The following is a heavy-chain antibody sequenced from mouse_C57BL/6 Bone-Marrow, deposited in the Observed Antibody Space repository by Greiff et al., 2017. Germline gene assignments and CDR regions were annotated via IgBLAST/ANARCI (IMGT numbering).Heavy chain of an antibody. CDR3: ARYLRFAY. V-gene: IGHV1-81*01. CDR2: IYPRSGNT. Sequence: QVQLKQSGAELARPGASVKLSCKASGYTFTSYGISWVKQRTGQGLEWIGEIYPRSGNTYYNEKFKGKATLTADKSSSTAYMELRSLTSEDSAVYVCARYLRFAYWGQGTLVTVSA. J-gene: IGHJ3*01. CDR1: GYTFTSYG.